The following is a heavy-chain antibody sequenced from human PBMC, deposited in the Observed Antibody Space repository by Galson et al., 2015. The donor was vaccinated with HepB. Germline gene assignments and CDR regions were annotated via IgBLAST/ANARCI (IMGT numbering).Heavy chain of an antibody. Sequence: ETLSLTCTVSGASITSYSWSWVRQPPGKGLEWIGYVYYSGSTNYNPSLKSRVTMSVDTSKKQFSPRLSSVTAADTAVYYCAKVGFGYTYDFDYWGQGTLVIVSS. CDR3: AKVGFGYTYDFDY. CDR1: GASITSYS. D-gene: IGHD5-18*01. CDR2: VYYSGST. J-gene: IGHJ4*02. V-gene: IGHV4-59*01.